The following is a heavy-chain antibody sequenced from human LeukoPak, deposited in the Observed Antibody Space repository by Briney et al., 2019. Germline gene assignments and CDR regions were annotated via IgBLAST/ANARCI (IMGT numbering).Heavy chain of an antibody. J-gene: IGHJ6*03. CDR2: IIPIFGTA. CDR3: ASGGLAYYYYYYMDV. CDR1: GGTFSSYA. V-gene: IGHV1-69*05. D-gene: IGHD3/OR15-3a*01. Sequence: ASVKVSCKASGGTFSSYAISWVRQAPGQGLEWMGGIIPIFGTANYAQEFQGRVTITTDESTSTAYMELSSLRSEDTAVYYCASGGLAYYYYYYMDVWGKGTTVTVSS.